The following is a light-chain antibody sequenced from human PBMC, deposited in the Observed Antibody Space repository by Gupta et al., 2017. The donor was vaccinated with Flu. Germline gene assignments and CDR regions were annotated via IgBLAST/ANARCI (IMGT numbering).Light chain of an antibody. Sequence: DVVMTQSPLSLPVTLGQTAAISCRSSESLLYSDGSTVLHWFHQRPGQAPRRLIYLVSHRESGVPDRFSGSGSGTDFTLKISRVEAEDVGIYFCMQGAHWPWAFGQGTKVEI. CDR1: ESLLYSDGSTV. CDR3: MQGAHWPWA. J-gene: IGKJ1*01. V-gene: IGKV2-30*01. CDR2: LVS.